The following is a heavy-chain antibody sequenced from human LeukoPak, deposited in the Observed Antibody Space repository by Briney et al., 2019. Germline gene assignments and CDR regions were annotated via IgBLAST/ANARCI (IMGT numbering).Heavy chain of an antibody. CDR2: ISSSSSSYI. V-gene: IGHV3-21*01. CDR1: GFTFSSYS. Sequence: GGSLRLSCAASGFTFSSYSMNWVRQAPGKGLEWVSSISSSSSSYIYYADSVKGRFTISRDNAKNSLYLQMNSLRAEDTAVYYCARDSSYSSSSVYFDYWGQGTLVTVSS. J-gene: IGHJ4*02. CDR3: ARDSSYSSSSVYFDY. D-gene: IGHD6-6*01.